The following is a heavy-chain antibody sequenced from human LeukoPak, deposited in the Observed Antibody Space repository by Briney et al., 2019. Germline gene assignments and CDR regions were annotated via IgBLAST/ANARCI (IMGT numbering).Heavy chain of an antibody. D-gene: IGHD3-22*01. CDR3: ARGDRSFYYDTSGHSGYYYYMDV. Sequence: SETLSLTCAVSGGSISSSNWWSWVRQPPGKGLEWIGLMYTSGSTNYNPSLKSRVTMSVDTPKNQFSLQLSSVTAADTAVYYCARGDRSFYYDTSGHSGYYYYMDVWGKGTTVTISS. CDR2: MYTSGST. V-gene: IGHV4-4*02. CDR1: GGSISSSNW. J-gene: IGHJ6*03.